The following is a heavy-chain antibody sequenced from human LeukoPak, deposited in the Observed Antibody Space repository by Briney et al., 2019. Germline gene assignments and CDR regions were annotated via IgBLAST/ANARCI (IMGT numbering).Heavy chain of an antibody. Sequence: ASVKVSCKASGYTFTGYYMHWVRQAPGQGLEWMGWINPNSGGTNYAQKFQGRVTMTRDTSISTAYMELSRLRSDDTAVYYCARDKYSSSCPQYFDRWGRGTLVTVSS. CDR3: ARDKYSSSCPQYFDR. CDR1: GYTFTGYY. J-gene: IGHJ2*01. CDR2: INPNSGGT. V-gene: IGHV1-2*02. D-gene: IGHD6-6*01.